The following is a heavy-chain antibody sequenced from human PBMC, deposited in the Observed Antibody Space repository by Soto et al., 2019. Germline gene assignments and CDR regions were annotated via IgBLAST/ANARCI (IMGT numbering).Heavy chain of an antibody. D-gene: IGHD3-3*01. Sequence: QPGGSLRLSCAASGFTFSSYAMHWVRQAPGKGLEWVAVISYDGSNKYYADSVKGRFTISRDNSKNTLYLQMNSLRAEDTAVYYCARGAWSGYYLVNYYYGMDVWGQGTTVTVSS. CDR2: ISYDGSNK. CDR3: ARGAWSGYYLVNYYYGMDV. CDR1: GFTFSSYA. J-gene: IGHJ6*02. V-gene: IGHV3-30-3*01.